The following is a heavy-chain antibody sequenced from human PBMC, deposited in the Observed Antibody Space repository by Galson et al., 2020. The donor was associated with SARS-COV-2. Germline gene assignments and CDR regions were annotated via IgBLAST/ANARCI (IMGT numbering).Heavy chain of an antibody. CDR1: GGSISGISNY. V-gene: IGHV4-61*02. CDR2: IHSSGSA. CDR3: AYGVVAGTGY. J-gene: IGHJ4*02. Sequence: SETLSLTCAVSGGSISGISNYWSWIRQPAGKGLEWIGRIHSSGSANYNPSLKSRVAISVDTSKNQFSLKLTSVTAADTAVYYCAYGVVAGTGYWGQGILVTVSS. D-gene: IGHD6-19*01.